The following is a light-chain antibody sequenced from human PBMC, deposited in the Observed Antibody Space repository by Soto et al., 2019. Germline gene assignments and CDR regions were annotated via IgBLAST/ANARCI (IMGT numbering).Light chain of an antibody. CDR2: DAS. Sequence: EIVLTQSPATLSLSPGERATLSCVASQRVSSNYLAWYQQTPGLAPRLLIYDASSRATGIPDRFSGSGSGTDFTLTISRLEPEDFAVYYCQQYVRAPATCGQGTKVEIK. CDR3: QQYVRAPAT. CDR1: QRVSSNY. J-gene: IGKJ1*01. V-gene: IGKV3D-20*01.